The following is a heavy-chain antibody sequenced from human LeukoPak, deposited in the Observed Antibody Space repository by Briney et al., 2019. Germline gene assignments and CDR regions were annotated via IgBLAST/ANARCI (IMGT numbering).Heavy chain of an antibody. J-gene: IGHJ3*02. CDR3: ATAYYYASARANAFDI. D-gene: IGHD3-10*01. CDR1: GGTCSGYY. CDR2: INHSGST. V-gene: IGHV4-34*01. Sequence: SETLSLTCAVYGGTCSGYYWSWIRQPPGKGLEWMGEINHSGSTNYNPSLKSRVTISVDTSKNQFSLNLSSVTAADTAVYYCATAYYYASARANAFDIWGQGTMVTVSS.